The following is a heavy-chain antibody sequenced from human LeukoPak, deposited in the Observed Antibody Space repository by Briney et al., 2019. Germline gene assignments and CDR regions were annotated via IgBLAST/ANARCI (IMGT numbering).Heavy chain of an antibody. D-gene: IGHD3-22*01. Sequence: PSETLSLTCTVSGGSISSSSYYWGWIRQPPGKGLEWIGSIYYSGSNYYNPSLKSRVTISVDTSKNQFSLKLSSVTAADTAVYYCARQNYDSSGYYYWGQGTLVTVSS. V-gene: IGHV4-39*01. J-gene: IGHJ4*02. CDR3: ARQNYDSSGYYY. CDR1: GGSISSSSYY. CDR2: IYYSGSN.